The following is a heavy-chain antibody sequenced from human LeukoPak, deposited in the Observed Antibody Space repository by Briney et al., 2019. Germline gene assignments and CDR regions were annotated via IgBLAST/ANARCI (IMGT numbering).Heavy chain of an antibody. D-gene: IGHD2-2*01. J-gene: IGHJ3*02. CDR1: GYTLTELS. CDR3: ATLPPLVPAGPADAFDI. Sequence: RASVKVSCEVSGYTLTELSMHWVRQAPGKGLEWMGGFDPEDGETIYAQKFQGRVTMTEDTSTDTAYMELSSLRSEDTAVYYCATLPPLVPAGPADAFDIWGQGTMVTVSS. CDR2: FDPEDGET. V-gene: IGHV1-24*01.